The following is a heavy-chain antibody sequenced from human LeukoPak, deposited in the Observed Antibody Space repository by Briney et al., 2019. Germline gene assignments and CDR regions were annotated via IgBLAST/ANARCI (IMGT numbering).Heavy chain of an antibody. J-gene: IGHJ6*02. CDR1: GYTFTSYG. CDR3: AREGSLWQWLVSGDYYYYGMDV. CDR2: ISAYNGNT. D-gene: IGHD6-19*01. Sequence: EASVKVSCKASGYTFTSYGISWVRQAPGQGLEWMGWISAYNGNTNYAQKLQGRVTMTTDTSTSTAYMELRSLRSDDTAVYYCAREGSLWQWLVSGDYYYYGMDVWGQGTTVTVSS. V-gene: IGHV1-18*01.